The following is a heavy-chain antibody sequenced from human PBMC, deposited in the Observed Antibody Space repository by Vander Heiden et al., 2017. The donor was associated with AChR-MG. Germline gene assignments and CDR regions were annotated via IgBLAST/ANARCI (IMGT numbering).Heavy chain of an antibody. CDR3: ARNARGVLTYYYYYGMDG. D-gene: IGHD3-10*02. CDR1: GFTFSSYV. Sequence: QVQLVESGGGVVQPGRSLRLSCAASGFTFSSYVMNWVRQAPGKGLEWVAVISYDGSNKYYAGSVKGRFTISRDNSKNTLYLQMNSLRAEDTAVYYCARNARGVLTYYYYYGMDGWGQGTTVTVSS. V-gene: IGHV3-30-3*01. J-gene: IGHJ6*02. CDR2: ISYDGSNK.